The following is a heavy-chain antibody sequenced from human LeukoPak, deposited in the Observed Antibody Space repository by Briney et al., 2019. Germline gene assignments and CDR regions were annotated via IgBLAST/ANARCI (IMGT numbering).Heavy chain of an antibody. CDR3: ARGENRYTNGWEIDY. V-gene: IGHV1-69*02. J-gene: IGHJ4*02. CDR1: GGTFSSYS. CDR2: IIPMLGIA. Sequence: AASVKVSCKASGGTFSSYSITWVRQAPGQGLEWMGRIIPMLGIANYAQKFQGRVTITADKSTSTAYMELNSLRSEDTAVYYCARGENRYTNGWEIDYWGQGTLVTVSS. D-gene: IGHD6-19*01.